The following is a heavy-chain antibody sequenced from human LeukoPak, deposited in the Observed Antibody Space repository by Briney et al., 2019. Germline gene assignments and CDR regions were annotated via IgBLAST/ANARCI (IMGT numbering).Heavy chain of an antibody. J-gene: IGHJ4*02. CDR1: GFTFSSYW. V-gene: IGHV3-21*05. CDR3: ARTARHLDY. CDR2: ISGSGTDI. D-gene: IGHD5-18*01. Sequence: KSGGSLRLSCAASGFTFSSYWMHWVRQAPGKGLECLSYISGSGTDINYADSVRGRFTISRDNAKNLLYLQMNDLRVEDTAVYYCARTARHLDYWGQGTLVTVSS.